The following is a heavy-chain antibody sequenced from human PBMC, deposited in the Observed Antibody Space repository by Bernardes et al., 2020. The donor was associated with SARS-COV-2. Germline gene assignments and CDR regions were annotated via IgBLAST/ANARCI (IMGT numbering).Heavy chain of an antibody. CDR2: IFYSGNS. D-gene: IGHD2-15*01. Sequence: SETLSLTCAVSSASITSSDDYWGWIRQPPGKGLEWIGSIFYSGNSYYNPSLQSRVSMSMDTSKNQFSLSLTSVTAADTAVYYCARHPILYCNSGTCFLSHFDSWGQGTLVTVSP. V-gene: IGHV4-39*01. CDR1: SASITSSDDY. J-gene: IGHJ4*02. CDR3: ARHPILYCNSGTCFLSHFDS.